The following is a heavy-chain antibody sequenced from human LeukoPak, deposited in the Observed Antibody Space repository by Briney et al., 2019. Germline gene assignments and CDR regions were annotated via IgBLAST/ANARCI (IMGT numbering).Heavy chain of an antibody. J-gene: IGHJ4*02. CDR1: GFTFRSYW. CDR3: ATTLTVTTGFY. Sequence: GGSLRLSCAASGFTFRSYWMSWVRQAPGKGLEWVANIKEDGSEKYYVDSVKGRFTISKDNAENSLYLEMHSLRGEDTAVYYCATTLTVTTGFYWGQGTLVTVSS. CDR2: IKEDGSEK. V-gene: IGHV3-7*01. D-gene: IGHD4-17*01.